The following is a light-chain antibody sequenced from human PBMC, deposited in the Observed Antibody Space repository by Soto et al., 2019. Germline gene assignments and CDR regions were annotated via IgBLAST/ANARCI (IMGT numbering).Light chain of an antibody. J-gene: IGKJ5*01. V-gene: IGKV3-20*01. CDR3: QQYGTSPRT. CDR1: QSVSSNN. CDR2: GAS. Sequence: EMVMTQSPATLSVSPGDRATLSCRASQSVSSNNLAWYQQKLGRAPRLLISGASRRATGIPDRFSGSGSGTDFTLTITSLEPEDFAVYFCQQYGTSPRTFGQGTRLEIK.